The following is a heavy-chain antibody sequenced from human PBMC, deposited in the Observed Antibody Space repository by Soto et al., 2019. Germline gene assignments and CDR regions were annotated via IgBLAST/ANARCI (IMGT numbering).Heavy chain of an antibody. Sequence: QVQLVQSGAEVRMPGASVKVSCKASGYTFASYGISWVRQAPGQGLEWMGWISADNGNTNYARKFQGRVTMTTDTFTSTAYMELRSLKSEYTVVYYCARFSRGWFFDYWGQGTLVTVSS. J-gene: IGHJ4*02. CDR2: ISADNGNT. D-gene: IGHD6-19*01. CDR1: GYTFASYG. V-gene: IGHV1-18*01. CDR3: ARFSRGWFFDY.